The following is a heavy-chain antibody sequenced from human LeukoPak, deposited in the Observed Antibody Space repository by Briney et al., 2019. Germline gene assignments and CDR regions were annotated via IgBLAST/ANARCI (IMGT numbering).Heavy chain of an antibody. CDR1: GGSISSSSSY. CDR3: ARGGTTVTPGLLWYDP. J-gene: IGHJ5*02. Sequence: PSETLSLTCTVSGGSISSSSSYWGWIRQPPGKGLEWIGNIYYSGSTYYNPSLKSRVTISVDTSKNQFSLKLSSVTAADTAVYYCARGGTTVTPGLLWYDPWGQGTLVTVSS. D-gene: IGHD4-17*01. V-gene: IGHV4-39*07. CDR2: IYYSGST.